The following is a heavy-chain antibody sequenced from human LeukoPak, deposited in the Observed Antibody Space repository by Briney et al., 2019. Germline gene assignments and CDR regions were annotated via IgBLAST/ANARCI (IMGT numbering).Heavy chain of an antibody. V-gene: IGHV3-21*01. CDR1: GFTFSSYS. CDR2: ISSSSNYI. Sequence: GGSLRLSCAASGFTFSSYSMDWVRQAPGKGLEWVSSISSSSNYIYYADSMKGRFTISRDNAKNSLYLQMNSLRAEDTAVYFCARATGYDATFDYWGQGTLVTVSS. J-gene: IGHJ4*02. CDR3: ARATGYDATFDY. D-gene: IGHD6-13*01.